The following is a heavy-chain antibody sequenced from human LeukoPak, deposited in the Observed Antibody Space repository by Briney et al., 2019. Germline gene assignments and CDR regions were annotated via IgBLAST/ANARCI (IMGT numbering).Heavy chain of an antibody. V-gene: IGHV3-73*01. CDR2: IRSKANRYAT. J-gene: IGHJ6*03. CDR3: TRRGRYSSSSDYYYYMDV. Sequence: PGGSLRLSCAASGFTFSGSAMHWVRQASGKGLDWFGRIRSKANRYATAYAASVKGRFTSARCDSKNTAYLQMNSLKPEDTAVYYCTRRGRYSSSSDYYYYMDVWXXXTPVTVS. D-gene: IGHD6-6*01. CDR1: GFTFSGSA.